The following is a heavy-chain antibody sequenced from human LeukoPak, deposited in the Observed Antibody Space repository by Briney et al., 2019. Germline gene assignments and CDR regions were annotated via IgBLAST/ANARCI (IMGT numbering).Heavy chain of an antibody. Sequence: ASVNVSCKASGYTFTGYYMHWVRQDPGQGLEWMGWINPNSGGTNYQGRVTMTRDTSISTAYMELSRLRSDDTAVYYCARDRTRTGYSSGWYHDYWGQGTLVTVSS. V-gene: IGHV1-2*02. CDR1: GYTFTGYY. J-gene: IGHJ4*02. CDR2: INPNSGGT. D-gene: IGHD6-19*01. CDR3: ARDRTRTGYSSGWYHDY.